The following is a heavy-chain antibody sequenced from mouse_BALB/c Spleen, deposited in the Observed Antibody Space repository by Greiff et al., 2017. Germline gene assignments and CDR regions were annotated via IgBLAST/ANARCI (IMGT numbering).Heavy chain of an antibody. CDR3: TRDGDYDYDYFDY. CDR2: ISSGGSYT. D-gene: IGHD2-4*01. V-gene: IGHV5-6-4*01. J-gene: IGHJ2*01. Sequence: DVKLVESGGGLVKPGGSLKLSCAASGFTFSSYTMSWVRQTPEKRLEWVATISSGGSYTYYPDSVKGRFTISRDNAKNTLYLQMSSLKSEDTAMYYCTRDGDYDYDYFDYWGQGTTLTVAS. CDR1: GFTFSSYT.